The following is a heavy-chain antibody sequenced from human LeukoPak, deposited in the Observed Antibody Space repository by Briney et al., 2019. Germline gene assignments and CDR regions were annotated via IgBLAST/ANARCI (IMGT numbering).Heavy chain of an antibody. CDR2: IIPIFGTA. CDR3: ARDAPYGGNSGVGVDGMDV. V-gene: IGHV1-69*13. D-gene: IGHD4-23*01. J-gene: IGHJ6*02. Sequence: GASVKVSCKASGGTFSSYAISWVRRAPGQGLEWMGGIIPIFGTANYAQKFQGRVTITADESTSTAYMELSSLRSEDTAVYYCARDAPYGGNSGVGVDGMDVWGQGTTVTVSS. CDR1: GGTFSSYA.